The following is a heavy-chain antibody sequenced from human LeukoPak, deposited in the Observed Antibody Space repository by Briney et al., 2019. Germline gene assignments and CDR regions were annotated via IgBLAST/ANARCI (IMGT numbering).Heavy chain of an antibody. D-gene: IGHD5-18*01. J-gene: IGHJ4*02. V-gene: IGHV3-23*01. Sequence: GGSLRLSCAASGLTFSNYAMSWVRQAPGKGLEWVLAISESGTGTYYADSVKGRFTISRDNSKNTLSLQMNSLRAEDTAVYYCAKDIAQGYTYGSIEQDYWGQGTLVTVSS. CDR2: ISESGTGT. CDR1: GLTFSNYA. CDR3: AKDIAQGYTYGSIEQDY.